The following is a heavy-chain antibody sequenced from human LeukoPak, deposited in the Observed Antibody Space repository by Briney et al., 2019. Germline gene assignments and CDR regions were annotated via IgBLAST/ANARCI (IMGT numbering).Heavy chain of an antibody. D-gene: IGHD3-16*01. Sequence: GGSLRLSCAASGFSLSTHSLNWVRQTPGKGLEWLSYISVSGTIHYADSVKGRFTISRDSGRNSLFLQMNRLRVGDTGVYFCAAAPHGAPDYIDVWGRGTTVSVSS. CDR2: ISVSGTI. CDR3: AAAPHGAPDYIDV. V-gene: IGHV3-48*01. CDR1: GFSLSTHS. J-gene: IGHJ6*03.